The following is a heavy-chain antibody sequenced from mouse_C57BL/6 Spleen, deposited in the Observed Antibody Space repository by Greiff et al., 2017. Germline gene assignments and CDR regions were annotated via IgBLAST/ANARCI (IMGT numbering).Heavy chain of an antibody. CDR1: GYAFRSSW. Sequence: QVQLQQSGPELVKPGASVKLSCKASGYAFRSSWMNWVKQRPGKGLEWIGRIYPGDGDTNYNGKFKGKATLTVDKSSSTAYMQLISLTSEDAAVYFCARSGYGSSLYYFDYWGQGTTRTVSS. CDR3: ARSGYGSSLYYFDY. J-gene: IGHJ2*01. V-gene: IGHV1-82*01. D-gene: IGHD1-1*01. CDR2: IYPGDGDT.